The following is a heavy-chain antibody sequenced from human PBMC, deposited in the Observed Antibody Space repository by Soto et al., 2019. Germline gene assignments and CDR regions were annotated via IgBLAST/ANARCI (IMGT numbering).Heavy chain of an antibody. J-gene: IGHJ4*02. D-gene: IGHD3-3*01. CDR1: GDSISSGYY. CDR2: IYHSGTT. Sequence: PSETLSLTCAVSGDSISSGYYWAWIRQPPGKGLEWIGGIYHSGTTYYNPSLKSRVTISVDTSKNQFSLKLSSVTAADTAVYFCARAPVGLDTISYFDYWGQGKLVTFPS. V-gene: IGHV4-38-2*01. CDR3: ARAPVGLDTISYFDY.